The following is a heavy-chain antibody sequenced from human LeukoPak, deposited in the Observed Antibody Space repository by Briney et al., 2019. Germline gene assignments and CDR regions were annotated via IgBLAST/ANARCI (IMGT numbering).Heavy chain of an antibody. CDR3: VRGRLADDN. V-gene: IGHV4-34*01. D-gene: IGHD3-3*02. CDR1: GGSFSGYY. Sequence: FETLSLTCAVYGGSFSGYYWSWIRQPPGKGLEWIGEINHSGSTNYNPSLKSRVAISVDTSKNQFSLKLSSVTAADTAVYYCVRGRLADDNWGQGALLTDSS. CDR2: INHSGST. J-gene: IGHJ4*02.